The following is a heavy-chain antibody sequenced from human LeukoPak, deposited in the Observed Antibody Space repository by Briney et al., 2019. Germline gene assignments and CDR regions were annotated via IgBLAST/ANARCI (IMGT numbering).Heavy chain of an antibody. CDR1: GYSISSGYY. Sequence: PSETLSLTCTVSGYSISSGYYWGWIRQPPGKGLEWIGSIYHSGSTYYNPSLKSRVTISVDTSKNQFSPKLSSVTAADTAVYYCARVPGGGYSYGYDYWGQGTLVTVSS. CDR2: IYHSGST. CDR3: ARVPGGGYSYGYDY. V-gene: IGHV4-38-2*02. D-gene: IGHD5-18*01. J-gene: IGHJ4*02.